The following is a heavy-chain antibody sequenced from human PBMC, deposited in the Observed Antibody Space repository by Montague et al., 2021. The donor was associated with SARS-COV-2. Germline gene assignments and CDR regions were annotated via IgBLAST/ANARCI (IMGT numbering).Heavy chain of an antibody. V-gene: IGHV4-61*02. CDR3: ARSINHFDSDGPPSLFDH. CDR1: GASISSTNYY. CDR2: IYSSGVT. J-gene: IGHJ4*02. D-gene: IGHD3-22*01. Sequence: TLSLTCTVSGASISSTNYYWSWIRQPAGKGLEWIGRIYSSGVTNYNPSLKSRVSISIDTSKNEFSLKLSSVTAADTAVYYCARSINHFDSDGPPSLFDHWGQGIRVTASS.